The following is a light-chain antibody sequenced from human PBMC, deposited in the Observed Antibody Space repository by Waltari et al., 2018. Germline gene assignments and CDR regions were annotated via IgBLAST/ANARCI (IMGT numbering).Light chain of an antibody. V-gene: IGLV2-14*01. Sequence: QSVLTQPASVSGSPGQSITVACPGTSSDVGTFNYVSWYQHHPGKAPQLLIYEVRIRPSGVSNRSTGSKSGNTASLTISGLQAEDEADYYCSSYSSTATRVIFGGGTKVTVL. CDR3: SSYSSTATRVI. J-gene: IGLJ2*01. CDR1: SSDVGTFNY. CDR2: EVR.